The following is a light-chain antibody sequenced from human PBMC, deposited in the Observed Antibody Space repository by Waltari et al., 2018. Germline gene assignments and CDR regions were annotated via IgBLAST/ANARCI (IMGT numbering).Light chain of an antibody. Sequence: SYELTQPPSVSVSPGQTASITCSGDKLGAKYACWYQQTPGQSPVLGIYQDSKRPSGIPERFSGSNSGNTATLTISGTQAMDEADYYCQAWDSSTVVFGGGTKLTVL. CDR2: QDS. CDR3: QAWDSSTVV. V-gene: IGLV3-1*01. CDR1: KLGAKY. J-gene: IGLJ2*01.